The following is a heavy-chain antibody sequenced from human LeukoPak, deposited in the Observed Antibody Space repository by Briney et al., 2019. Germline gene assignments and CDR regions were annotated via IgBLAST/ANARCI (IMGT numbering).Heavy chain of an antibody. CDR1: GYTFTSYG. J-gene: IGHJ1*01. V-gene: IGHV1-18*01. CDR2: ISAYNGNT. D-gene: IGHD2-2*01. CDR3: ARDVRSCSSTSCYPLYFQH. Sequence: GASVKVSCKASGYTFTSYGISWVRQAPGQGLEWMGWISAYNGNTNYAQKLQGRVIMTTDTSTSTAYMELRSLRSDDTAVYYCARDVRSCSSTSCYPLYFQHWGQGTLVTVSS.